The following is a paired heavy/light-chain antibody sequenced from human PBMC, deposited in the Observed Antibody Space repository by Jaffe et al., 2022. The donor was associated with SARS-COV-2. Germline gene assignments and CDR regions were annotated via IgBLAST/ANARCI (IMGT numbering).Light chain of an antibody. Sequence: EIVLTQSPATLSLSPGERATLSCGASQSVSRSFLAWYQQKPGLAPRLLIYDASTRATGIPDRFSGSGSGTAFTLTISRLEPEDFAVYYCQQYGSSPGTFGQGTKVEIK. CDR3: QQYGSSPGT. CDR2: DAS. V-gene: IGKV3D-20*01. CDR1: QSVSRSF. J-gene: IGKJ1*01.
Heavy chain of an antibody. CDR3: ASSDGAPAADRDVFDF. J-gene: IGHJ4*02. CDR2: INPRDGST. Sequence: QVQLVQSGAAVAKPGASVKVSCKASRYSFTNYYIHWVRQAPGQGPEWMGIINPRDGSTRYVQRFQGRVTMTRDTSTSTVDMELSSLRSDDTAVYYCASSDGAPAADRDVFDFWGQGTLVTVSS. V-gene: IGHV1-46*01. CDR1: RYSFTNYY. D-gene: IGHD2-2*01.